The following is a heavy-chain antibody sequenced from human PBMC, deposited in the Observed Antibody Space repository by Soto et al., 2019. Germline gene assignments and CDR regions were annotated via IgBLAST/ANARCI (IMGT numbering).Heavy chain of an antibody. CDR3: ARDAGYSYGDY. J-gene: IGHJ4*02. Sequence: ASVKVSCKGSGYTFTSYYIHWVRQAPGQGLEWMGIINPSGGSTSYAQKFQGRVTMTRDTSTSAVYMELSSLRSEDTAVYYCARDAGYSYGDYWGQGTLVTVSS. CDR1: GYTFTSYY. D-gene: IGHD5-18*01. V-gene: IGHV1-46*01. CDR2: INPSGGST.